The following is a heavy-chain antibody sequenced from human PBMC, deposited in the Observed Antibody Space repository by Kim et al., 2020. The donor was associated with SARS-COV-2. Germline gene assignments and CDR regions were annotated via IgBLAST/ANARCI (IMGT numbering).Heavy chain of an antibody. Sequence: ETLSPTSAVSFWSFRLSSWTCPRPPPPKALARTVATHPLLTPNSNPSLKSRVTISVDTSKNQFSLKLSSVTAADTAVYYCARGPLRIAASMDVWGQGTTVTVFS. J-gene: IGHJ6*02. CDR3: ARGPLRIAASMDV. CDR2: THPLLTP. CDR1: FWSFRLSS. V-gene: IGHV4-34*01. D-gene: IGHD6-13*01.